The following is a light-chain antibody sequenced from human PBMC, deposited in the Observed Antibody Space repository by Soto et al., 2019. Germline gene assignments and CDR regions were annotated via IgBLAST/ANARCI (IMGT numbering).Light chain of an antibody. CDR3: QQFSSYPLS. CDR1: QTVRNNY. J-gene: IGKJ4*01. CDR2: DAS. Sequence: ELVLTQSPGTLSLSPGERATLSCRASQTVRNNYLAWYQQKPGQAPRLLIYDASSRATGIPARFSGGGSGTDVTLTISRLEPEDFAVYYCQQFSSYPLSFGGGTKVDIK. V-gene: IGKV3-20*01.